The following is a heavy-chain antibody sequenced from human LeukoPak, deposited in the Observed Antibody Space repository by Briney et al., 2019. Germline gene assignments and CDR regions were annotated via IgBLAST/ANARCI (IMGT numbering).Heavy chain of an antibody. CDR3: ARVGCYYGSGSYGDARDY. Sequence: ASVKVSCKASGYTFTGYYMHWVRQAPGQGLEWMGWINCNSGGTNYAQKFQGRVTMTRDTSISTAYMELSRLRSDDTAVYYCARVGCYYGSGSYGDARDYWGQGTLVTVSS. CDR2: INCNSGGT. CDR1: GYTFTGYY. V-gene: IGHV1-2*02. D-gene: IGHD3-10*01. J-gene: IGHJ4*02.